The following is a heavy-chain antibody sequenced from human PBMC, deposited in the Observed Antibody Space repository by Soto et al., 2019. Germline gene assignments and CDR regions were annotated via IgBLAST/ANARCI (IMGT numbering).Heavy chain of an antibody. Sequence: PGGSLRLSCAASGFTFDDYAMHWVRQAPGKGLEWVSGISWNSGSIGYADSVKGRFTISRDNAKNSLYLQMNSLRAEDTALYYCEKDMSVAGAYYYYGMDVWGQGTTVT. J-gene: IGHJ6*02. CDR1: GFTFDDYA. V-gene: IGHV3-9*01. D-gene: IGHD6-19*01. CDR2: ISWNSGSI. CDR3: EKDMSVAGAYYYYGMDV.